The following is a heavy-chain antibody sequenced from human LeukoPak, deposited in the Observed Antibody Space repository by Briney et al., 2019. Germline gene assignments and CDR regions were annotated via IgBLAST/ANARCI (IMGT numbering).Heavy chain of an antibody. Sequence: SETLSLTCTVSGGSISSYYWSWIRQPPGKGLEWIGYIYYSGSTNYNPSLKSRVTISVDRSKNQFSLKLSSVTAADTAVYYCARGTSGYYYVYWGQGTLVTVSS. CDR3: ARGTSGYYYVY. CDR1: GGSISSYY. CDR2: IYYSGST. J-gene: IGHJ4*02. V-gene: IGHV4-59*12. D-gene: IGHD3-22*01.